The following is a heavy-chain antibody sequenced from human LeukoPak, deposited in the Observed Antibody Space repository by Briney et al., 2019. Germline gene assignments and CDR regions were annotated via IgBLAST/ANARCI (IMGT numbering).Heavy chain of an antibody. CDR2: VSGDNGQT. V-gene: IGHV1-18*01. J-gene: IGHJ6*03. Sequence: GASVTVSCKASTYISSDFGISWVRLAPGGGLEWMGWVSGDNGQTNYGHKFYGRVTMTLETYTHEASVEPRGLRSDDTAIYYCARVYLYTTGWSAAYYYFMDGWVKGATVIVPS. D-gene: IGHD3-16*02. CDR1: TYISSDFG. CDR3: ARVYLYTTGWSAAYYYFMDG.